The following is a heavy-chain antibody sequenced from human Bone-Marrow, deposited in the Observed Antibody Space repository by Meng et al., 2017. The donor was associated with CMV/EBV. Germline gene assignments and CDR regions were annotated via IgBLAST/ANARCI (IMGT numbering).Heavy chain of an antibody. CDR1: GYTFTAYY. V-gene: IGHV1-2*02. CDR2: INPSSGGT. CDR3: ARAHQPRFSYYYYGMDV. Sequence: ASVKVSCKASGYTFTAYYMHWLRQAPGQGLEWMGWINPSSGGTRYAQKYQGRVTMTRDTSISTAYMELGRLRSDDTAVYYCARAHQPRFSYYYYGMDVWGQGTTVTVSS. J-gene: IGHJ6*02. D-gene: IGHD2-2*01.